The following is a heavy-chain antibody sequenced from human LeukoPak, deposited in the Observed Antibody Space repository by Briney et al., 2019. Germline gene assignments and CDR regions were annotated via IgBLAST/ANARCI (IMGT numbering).Heavy chain of an antibody. CDR3: AKAPSYYGDRLPLDY. V-gene: IGHV3-23*01. CDR1: GFTFSSYA. D-gene: IGHD4-17*01. CDR2: ISGSGGRT. Sequence: GGSLRLSCAASGFTFSSYAMSWVRQAPGKGLEWVSAISGSGGRTYYVDSVKGRFTISRDNSKNTLYLQMNSLRAEDTAVYYCAKAPSYYGDRLPLDYWGQGTLVTVSS. J-gene: IGHJ4*02.